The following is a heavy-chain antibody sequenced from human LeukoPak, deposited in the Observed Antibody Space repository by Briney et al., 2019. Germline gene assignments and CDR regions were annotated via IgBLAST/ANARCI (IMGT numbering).Heavy chain of an antibody. Sequence: GGSLRLSCVASGFTFYNYAMAWVRQAPGKGLEWVSSIRGRGDYIYYADSVKGRFTFSRDNSKNTVYLQMNSLRVEDTAVYYCAVQGLFYDSGAHNIPAAFGVDVWGKGTTVTVSS. CDR1: GFTFYNYA. J-gene: IGHJ6*04. D-gene: IGHD3-10*01. V-gene: IGHV3-23*01. CDR2: IRGRGDYI. CDR3: AVQGLFYDSGAHNIPAAFGVDV.